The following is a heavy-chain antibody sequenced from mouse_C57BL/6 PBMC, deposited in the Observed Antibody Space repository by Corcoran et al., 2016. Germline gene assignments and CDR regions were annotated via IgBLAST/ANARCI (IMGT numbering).Heavy chain of an antibody. CDR2: INTYSGVP. CDR3: ARDDYDKGYAMDY. CDR1: GYTFTTYG. J-gene: IGHJ4*01. V-gene: IGHV9-3*01. D-gene: IGHD2-4*01. Sequence: QIQLVQSGPELKKPGETVKISCKASGYTFTTYGMSWVKQAPGKGLKWMGWINTYSGVPTYADDFKGRFAFSLETSASTAYLQINNLKNEDMATYFCARDDYDKGYAMDYWGQGTSVTVSS.